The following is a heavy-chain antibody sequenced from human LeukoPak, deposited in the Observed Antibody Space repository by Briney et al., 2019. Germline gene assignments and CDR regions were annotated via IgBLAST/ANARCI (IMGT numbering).Heavy chain of an antibody. J-gene: IGHJ3*02. V-gene: IGHV1-18*01. D-gene: IGHD2-2*01. CDR2: ISAYNGNT. Sequence: GASVKVSCKASGYTFTSYGISWVRQAPGQGLEWMGWISAYNGNTNYAQKLQGRVTMTTDTSTSTAYMELRSLRSDDTAVYYCARDRADYIVVVPAAIRAFDIWGQGTMVTVS. CDR3: ARDRADYIVVVPAAIRAFDI. CDR1: GYTFTSYG.